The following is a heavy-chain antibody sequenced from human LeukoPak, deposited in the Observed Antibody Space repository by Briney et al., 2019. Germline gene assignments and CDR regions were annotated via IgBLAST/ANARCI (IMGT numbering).Heavy chain of an antibody. Sequence: SVTVSCTASGGTFSSYAISWVRQAPGQGLEWMGGIIPIFGTANYAQKFQGRVTITADESTSTAYMELSSLRSEDTAVYYCARDWPGYTAMAYWGQGTLVTVSS. CDR1: GGTFSSYA. CDR2: IIPIFGTA. D-gene: IGHD5-18*01. CDR3: ARDWPGYTAMAY. V-gene: IGHV1-69*01. J-gene: IGHJ4*02.